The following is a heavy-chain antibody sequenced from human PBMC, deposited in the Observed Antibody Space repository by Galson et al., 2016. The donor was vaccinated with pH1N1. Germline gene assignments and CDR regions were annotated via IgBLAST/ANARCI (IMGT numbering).Heavy chain of an antibody. Sequence: SLRLSCAASGFNLSNYWMQWVRQAPGKGLQWVANINQDGDKKYYVGSVEGRFTISRDNAKNSLYLQMNNLRDEDTAMYFCARRYFDYWGQGALVTVSS. D-gene: IGHD3-9*01. CDR3: ARRYFDY. CDR2: INQDGDKK. CDR1: GFNLSNYW. V-gene: IGHV3-7*01. J-gene: IGHJ4*02.